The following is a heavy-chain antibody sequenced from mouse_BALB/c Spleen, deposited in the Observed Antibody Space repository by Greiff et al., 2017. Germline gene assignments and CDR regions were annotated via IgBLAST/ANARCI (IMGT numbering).Heavy chain of an antibody. CDR1: GFTFSSYA. J-gene: IGHJ4*01. V-gene: IGHV5-9-4*01. CDR2: ISSGGSYT. D-gene: IGHD2-10*02. CDR3: ARKEYGKKTGAMDY. Sequence: EVQLVESGGGLVQPGGSLKLSCAASGFTFSSYAMSWVRQSPEKRLEWVAEISSGGSYTYYPDTVTGRFTISRDNAKNTLYLEMSSLRSEDTAMYYCARKEYGKKTGAMDYWGQGTSVTVSS.